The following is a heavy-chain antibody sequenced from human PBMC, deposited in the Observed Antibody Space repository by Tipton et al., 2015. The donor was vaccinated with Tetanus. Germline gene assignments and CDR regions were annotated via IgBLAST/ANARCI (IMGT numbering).Heavy chain of an antibody. CDR2: IYYSGST. J-gene: IGHJ4*02. CDR3: ARDPSGGVRYFDY. D-gene: IGHD2-8*01. V-gene: IGHV4-61*01. Sequence: TLSLTCTVSGGSISSSSYYWGWIRQPPGKGLEWIGYIYYSGSTNYNPSLKSRVTISVDTSKNQFSLKLSSVTAADTAVYYCARDPSGGVRYFDYWGQGTLVTVPS. CDR1: GGSISSSSYY.